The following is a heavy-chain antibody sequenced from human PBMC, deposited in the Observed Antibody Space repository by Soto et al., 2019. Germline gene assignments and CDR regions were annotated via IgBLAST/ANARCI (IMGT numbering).Heavy chain of an antibody. Sequence: SETLSLTCLVSGGSISGNYWSWIRQSPGKGPEWIGFIFYTGSTSYNPSLKSRVTISLDTSKNQFSLNLTSLTAADTAVYYCARGPKTVDNWFDPWGQGTLVTVSS. V-gene: IGHV4-59*01. J-gene: IGHJ5*02. CDR2: IFYTGST. CDR1: GGSISGNY. D-gene: IGHD4-17*01. CDR3: ARGPKTVDNWFDP.